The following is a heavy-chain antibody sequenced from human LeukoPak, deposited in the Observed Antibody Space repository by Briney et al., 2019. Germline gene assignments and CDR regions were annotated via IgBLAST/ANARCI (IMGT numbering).Heavy chain of an antibody. CDR1: GYTLTELF. J-gene: IGHJ3*02. CDR2: FDPEDGET. V-gene: IGHV1-24*01. D-gene: IGHD3-10*01. Sequence: ASVKVSCKVSGYTLTELFMHWVRQAPGKGLEWMGGFDPEDGETIYAQKFQGRVTMTEDTSTDTAYMELSSLRSEDTAVYYCATLNYYGSGSDAFDIWGQGTMVTVSS. CDR3: ATLNYYGSGSDAFDI.